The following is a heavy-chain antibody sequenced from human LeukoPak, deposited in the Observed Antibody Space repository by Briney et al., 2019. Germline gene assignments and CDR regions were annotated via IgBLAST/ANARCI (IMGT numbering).Heavy chain of an antibody. V-gene: IGHV3-30*18. CDR1: GFTFSSYG. Sequence: GGSLRLSCAVSGFTFSSYGFYWVRQAPGKGLEWVAVISYDGTNEYYADSVKGRFTISRDNSKNTLCLQMDSLRAEDTAFYYCAKQGKYQATIPRYGMDVWGQGTTVIVSS. CDR3: AKQGKYQATIPRYGMDV. D-gene: IGHD2-2*01. J-gene: IGHJ6*02. CDR2: ISYDGTNE.